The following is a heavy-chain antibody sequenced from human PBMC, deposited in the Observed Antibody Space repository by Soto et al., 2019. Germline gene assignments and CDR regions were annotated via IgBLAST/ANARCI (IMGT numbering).Heavy chain of an antibody. CDR2: ISAYNGNT. CDR3: ARDVVVVPAAIGRYYYYGMDV. Sequence: ASVKVSCKASGGTFSSYGISWVRQAPGQGLEWMGWISAYNGNTNYAQKLQGRVTMTTDTSTSTAYMELRSLRSDDTAVYYCARDVVVVPAAIGRYYYYGMDVWGQGTTVTVSS. J-gene: IGHJ6*02. CDR1: GGTFSSYG. V-gene: IGHV1-18*01. D-gene: IGHD2-2*01.